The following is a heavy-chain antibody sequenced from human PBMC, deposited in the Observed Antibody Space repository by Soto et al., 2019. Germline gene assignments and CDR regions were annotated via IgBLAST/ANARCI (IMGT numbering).Heavy chain of an antibody. J-gene: IGHJ5*02. CDR2: IYHSGST. D-gene: IGHD6-13*01. CDR3: ARGYSRADNWFDP. CDR1: GGSTSSSNW. Sequence: SETLSLTCAVSGGSTSSSNWWSWVRQPPGKGLEWIGEIYHSGSTNYNPSLKSRVTISVDKSKNQFSLKLSSVTAADTAVYYCARGYSRADNWFDPWGQGTLVTVSS. V-gene: IGHV4-4*02.